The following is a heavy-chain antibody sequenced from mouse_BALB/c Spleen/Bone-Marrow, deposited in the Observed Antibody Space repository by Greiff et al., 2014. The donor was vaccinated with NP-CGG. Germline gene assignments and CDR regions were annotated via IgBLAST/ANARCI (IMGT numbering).Heavy chain of an antibody. CDR2: ISDGGGYT. J-gene: IGHJ4*01. D-gene: IGHD2-10*02. CDR1: GFTFSDYY. CDR3: ARSGERYGAMDY. Sequence: DVMLVESGGGLVKPGGSLKLSCAASGFTFSDYYMYWVRQTPEKRLEWVATISDGGGYTYYPDSVWGRFTTSRDNAKNNLYLQMSSLKSEDTAMYYCARSGERYGAMDYWGQGASVTVFS. V-gene: IGHV5-4*02.